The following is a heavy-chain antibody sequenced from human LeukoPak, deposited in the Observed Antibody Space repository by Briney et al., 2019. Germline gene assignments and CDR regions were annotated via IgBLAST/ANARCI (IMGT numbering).Heavy chain of an antibody. CDR3: AKTYGDYVGNAFDI. Sequence: PGGSLRLSCAASGFTFSSYWMSWVRQAPGKGLEWVANIKQDGSEKYYVDSVKGRFTISRDNAKNSLYLQMNSLRAEDTAVYYCAKTYGDYVGNAFDIWGQGTMVTVSS. V-gene: IGHV3-7*02. CDR1: GFTFSSYW. CDR2: IKQDGSEK. J-gene: IGHJ3*02. D-gene: IGHD4-17*01.